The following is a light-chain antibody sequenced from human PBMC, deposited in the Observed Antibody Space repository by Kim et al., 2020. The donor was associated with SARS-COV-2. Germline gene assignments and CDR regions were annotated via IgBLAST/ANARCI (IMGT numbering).Light chain of an antibody. CDR1: SSDVGGYDY. Sequence: QSALTQPASLSGSPGQSIAISCTGTSSDVGGYDYVSWYQQHPDKAPTLIIFDVDNRPSGVSDRFSGSKSGNTASLAISGLRPEDEADYYCSSYTSDSLVVFGGGTQLTVL. V-gene: IGLV2-14*03. CDR3: SSYTSDSLVV. CDR2: DVD. J-gene: IGLJ2*01.